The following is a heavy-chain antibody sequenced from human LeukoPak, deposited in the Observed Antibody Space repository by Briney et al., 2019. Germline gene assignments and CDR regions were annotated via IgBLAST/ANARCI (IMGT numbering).Heavy chain of an antibody. J-gene: IGHJ4*02. V-gene: IGHV4-39*07. Sequence: SETLSLTCTVSGGSISSSSYYWACIRQPPGKGLEWIESIHYSGSTYYNPSLQSRVTISIDTSKNQFSLKLRFVTAADTAVYYCARGRTGWLQIKFSPNYFDYWGQGTLVTVSS. CDR1: GGSISSSSYY. CDR3: ARGRTGWLQIKFSPNYFDY. D-gene: IGHD5-24*01. CDR2: IHYSGST.